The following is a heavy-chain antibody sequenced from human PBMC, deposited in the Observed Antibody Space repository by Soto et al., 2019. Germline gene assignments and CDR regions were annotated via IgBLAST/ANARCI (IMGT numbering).Heavy chain of an antibody. CDR3: AGGADVDTAMVIFDY. J-gene: IGHJ4*02. D-gene: IGHD5-18*01. V-gene: IGHV1-69*13. CDR2: IIPIFGTA. CDR1: GGTFSSYA. Sequence: AASVKVSCKASGGTFSSYAISWVRQAPGQGLEWMGGIIPIFGTANYAQKFQGRVTITADESTSTAYMELSSLRSEDTAVYYCAGGADVDTAMVIFDYWGQGTLVTVSS.